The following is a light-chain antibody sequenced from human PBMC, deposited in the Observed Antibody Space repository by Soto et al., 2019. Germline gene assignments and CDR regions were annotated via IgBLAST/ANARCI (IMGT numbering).Light chain of an antibody. CDR2: TSS. Sequence: DIQMTQSPSSLSASVGDTVTITCRASRSIRGHVNWFQQQPGEAPKLLIHTSSRLQSGVPSRFSGSGFGTDFTLTIDSLQPEDFSTFYCQQSYSNPRTFGQGTTLEIK. CDR3: QQSYSNPRT. CDR1: RSIRGH. V-gene: IGKV1-39*01. J-gene: IGKJ2*01.